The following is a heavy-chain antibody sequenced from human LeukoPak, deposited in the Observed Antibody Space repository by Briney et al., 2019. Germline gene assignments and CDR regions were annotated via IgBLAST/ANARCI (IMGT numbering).Heavy chain of an antibody. V-gene: IGHV3-15*01. J-gene: IGHJ4*02. Sequence: KPGGSLRLSCAASGFTFSHAWMSWVRQAPGRGLEWVGRIKRKGDDGTIDYAAPVKGRLSISRDDSKNTLYLQMNSLKSEDTAVYYCTAGTGRSDFDYWGQGTLVTVSS. CDR1: GFTFSHAW. CDR3: TAGTGRSDFDY. D-gene: IGHD3/OR15-3a*01. CDR2: IKRKGDDGTI.